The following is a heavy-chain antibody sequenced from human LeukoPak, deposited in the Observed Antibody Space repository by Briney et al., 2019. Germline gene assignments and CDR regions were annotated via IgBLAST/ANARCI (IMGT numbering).Heavy chain of an antibody. V-gene: IGHV3-23*01. CDR3: AKLGYDILTGYYRRGTYYFDY. Sequence: GGSLTLPCAASGFTFSRYAMRGVRQAPGKGLEWVSAISGSGGSTYYADSVKGRFTISRDNSKNTLYLQMNSLRAEDTAVYYCAKLGYDILTGYYRRGTYYFDYWGQGTLVTVSS. CDR1: GFTFSRYA. D-gene: IGHD3-9*01. CDR2: ISGSGGST. J-gene: IGHJ4*02.